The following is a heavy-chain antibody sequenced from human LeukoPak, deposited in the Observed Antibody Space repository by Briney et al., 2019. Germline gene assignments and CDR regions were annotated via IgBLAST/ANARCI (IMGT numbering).Heavy chain of an antibody. CDR3: ARWAVSGNFDY. V-gene: IGHV1-2*02. CDR1: GYTFTNYY. J-gene: IGHJ4*02. Sequence: ASVKVSCKASGYTFTNYYMYWVRQAPGQGLEWMGWINPNSGGTNYAQKFQGRVTMTRDTSISTAYMELSRLRSDDTALYYCARWAVSGNFDYWGQGTLVTVSS. D-gene: IGHD6-19*01. CDR2: INPNSGGT.